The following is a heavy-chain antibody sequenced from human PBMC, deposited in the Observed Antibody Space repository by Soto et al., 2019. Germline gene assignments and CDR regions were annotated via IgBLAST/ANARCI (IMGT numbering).Heavy chain of an antibody. V-gene: IGHV4-59*08. D-gene: IGHD5-12*01. Sequence: SETLTLTCTVSGGSISSYYWSWIRQPPGKGLEWIGYIYYAGSTKNNPSLNSRVTISVDTSKNQFSLTVTSVTAADSAVYYCSSRIVATETFDYWGQGTLVTVS. CDR1: GGSISSYY. CDR2: IYYAGST. J-gene: IGHJ4*02. CDR3: SSRIVATETFDY.